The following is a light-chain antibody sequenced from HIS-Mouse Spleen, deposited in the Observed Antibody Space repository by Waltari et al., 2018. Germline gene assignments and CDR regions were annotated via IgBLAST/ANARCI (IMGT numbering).Light chain of an antibody. CDR1: AFPKKI. J-gene: IGLJ2*01. Sequence: SYKLTQPPSVPVPPGQTARTTSLGDAFPKKIPYWYQQKSGQAPVLVIYEDSKRPSGIPERFSGSSSGTMATLTISGAQVEDEADYYCYSTDSSGNHRVFGGGTKLTVL. CDR3: YSTDSSGNHRV. V-gene: IGLV3-10*01. CDR2: EDS.